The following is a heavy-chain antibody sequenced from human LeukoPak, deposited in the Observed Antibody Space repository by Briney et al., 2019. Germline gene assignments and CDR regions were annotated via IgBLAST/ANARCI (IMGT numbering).Heavy chain of an antibody. CDR2: IYSDVTT. CDR1: GSTVSINY. J-gene: IGHJ4*02. CDR3: AKDPVYSSSCY. V-gene: IGHV3-66*01. Sequence: GGSLRLSCAASGSTVSINYMAWVRQAPGKGLEWVSTIYSDVTTYYADSVKGRFTISRDNSKNTLYLHMNSLRVEDTAVYYCAKDPVYSSSCYWGQGTLVTVSS. D-gene: IGHD6-6*01.